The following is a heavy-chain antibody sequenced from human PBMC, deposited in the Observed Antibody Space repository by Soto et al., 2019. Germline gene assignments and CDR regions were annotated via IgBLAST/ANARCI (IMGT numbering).Heavy chain of an antibody. J-gene: IGHJ6*02. CDR1: GGSISSGYYY. Sequence: SETLSLTCSFSGGSISSGYYYWGWIRQPLGKGLEWIGNIYYSGNTYYNPSLKSRLIISIDPSKNQLSLKVGSVTAADTAVYYCASSSLYGIDVWGQGTTVTVSS. CDR2: IYYSGNT. V-gene: IGHV4-30-4*01. CDR3: ASSSLYGIDV.